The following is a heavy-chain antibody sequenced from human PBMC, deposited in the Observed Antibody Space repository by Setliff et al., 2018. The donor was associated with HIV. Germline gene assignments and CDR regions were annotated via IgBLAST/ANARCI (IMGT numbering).Heavy chain of an antibody. CDR1: GFTFSDYG. V-gene: IGHV3-23*01. Sequence: PGGSLRLSCAASGFTFSDYGMNWVRQAPGKGLEWVSAISGSGDNTYYADSVKGRFTISRDNSKNTLYLQMDSLTSEDTAVYFCAREYPRVAGPTPYYFDYWGQGTLVTVSS. CDR3: AREYPRVAGPTPYYFDY. J-gene: IGHJ4*02. CDR2: ISGSGDNT. D-gene: IGHD2-15*01.